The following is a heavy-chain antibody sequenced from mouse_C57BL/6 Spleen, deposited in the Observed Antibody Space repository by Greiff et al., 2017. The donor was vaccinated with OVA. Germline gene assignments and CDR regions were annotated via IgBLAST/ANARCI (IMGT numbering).Heavy chain of an antibody. CDR2: INPYNGGT. CDR1: GYTFTDYY. CDR3: ARWLLYAMDY. D-gene: IGHD2-3*01. V-gene: IGHV1-19*01. Sequence: VQLQQSGPVLVKPGASVKMSCKASGYTFTDYYMNWVKQSHGKSLEWIGVINPYNGGTSYNQKFKGKATLTVDKSSSTAYMELNSLTSEDSAVYYCARWLLYAMDYWGQGTSVTVSS. J-gene: IGHJ4*01.